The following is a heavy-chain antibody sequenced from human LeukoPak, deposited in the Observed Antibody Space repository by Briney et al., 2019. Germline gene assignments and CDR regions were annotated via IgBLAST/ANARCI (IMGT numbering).Heavy chain of an antibody. CDR3: AREDSSGYYKFDY. D-gene: IGHD3-22*01. V-gene: IGHV3-48*01. J-gene: IGHJ4*02. Sequence: GGSLRLSCAASKFTFTSYSMHWVRQAPGKGLEWVSYISRSSSTIYYADSVKGRFTISRDNAKNALYLQMNSLRVEDTAVYYCAREDSSGYYKFDYWGQGTLVTVSS. CDR1: KFTFTSYS. CDR2: ISRSSSTI.